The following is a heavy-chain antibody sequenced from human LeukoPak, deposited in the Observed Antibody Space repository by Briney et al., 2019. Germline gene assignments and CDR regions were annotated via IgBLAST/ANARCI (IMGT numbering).Heavy chain of an antibody. CDR3: AKDKASHSSGWFDY. V-gene: IGHV3-7*03. J-gene: IGHJ4*02. Sequence: GGSLRLSCAASGFTFSSYWMSWVRQAPGKGLEWVANIKQDGSEKYYADSVKGRFTISRDNAKNSLYLQMNSLRAEDMALYYCAKDKASHSSGWFDYWGQGTLVTVSS. D-gene: IGHD6-19*01. CDR1: GFTFSSYW. CDR2: IKQDGSEK.